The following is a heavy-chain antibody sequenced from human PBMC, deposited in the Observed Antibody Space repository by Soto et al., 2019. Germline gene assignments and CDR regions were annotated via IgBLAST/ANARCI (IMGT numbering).Heavy chain of an antibody. D-gene: IGHD3-10*01. V-gene: IGHV3-33*01. Sequence: GGSLRLSCAASGFTFSSYGMHWVRQAPGKGLEWVAVIWYDGSNKYYADSVKGRFTISRDNSKNTLYLQMNSLRAEDTAVYYCARDGGYYGSGRYYYYYYGMDVWGQGTTVTAP. J-gene: IGHJ6*02. CDR1: GFTFSSYG. CDR2: IWYDGSNK. CDR3: ARDGGYYGSGRYYYYYYGMDV.